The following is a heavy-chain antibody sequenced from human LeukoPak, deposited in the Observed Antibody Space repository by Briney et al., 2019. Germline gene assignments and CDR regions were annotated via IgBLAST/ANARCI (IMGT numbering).Heavy chain of an antibody. CDR1: GYTFTGYY. V-gene: IGHV1-2*02. CDR2: INPNSGGT. Sequence: ASVKVSCKASGYTFTGYYMHWVRQAPGQGLEWMGWINPNSGGTNYAQKFQGRVTMTRDTSISTAYMELSRLRSDDTAVYYCARDDFGDYAPFDYWGQGTLVTVSS. CDR3: ARDDFGDYAPFDY. D-gene: IGHD4-17*01. J-gene: IGHJ4*02.